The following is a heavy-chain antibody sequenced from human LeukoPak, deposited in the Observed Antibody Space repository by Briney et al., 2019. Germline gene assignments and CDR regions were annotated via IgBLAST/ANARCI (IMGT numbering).Heavy chain of an antibody. CDR2: IIPNSGGT. Sequence: ASVKVSCKASGYTFTGYYMHWVRQAPGQGFEWMGWIIPNSGGTNYAQKFQGRVTMTRDTSISTAYMELSRLRSDDTAVYYCARSSYYDSSGYYPVGDFGYWGQGTQVTVSS. D-gene: IGHD3-22*01. V-gene: IGHV1-2*02. CDR3: ARSSYYDSSGYYPVGDFGY. CDR1: GYTFTGYY. J-gene: IGHJ4*02.